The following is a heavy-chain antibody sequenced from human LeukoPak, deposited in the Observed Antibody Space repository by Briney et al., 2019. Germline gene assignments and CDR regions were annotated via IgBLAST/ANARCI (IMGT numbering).Heavy chain of an antibody. CDR1: GVSITSSY. CDR2: IYYSGTT. J-gene: IGHJ4*02. D-gene: IGHD4-17*01. CDR3: ARPTVTTGAFDY. Sequence: SETLSLTCSVSGVSITSSYWSWIRQSPGKGLEWIGYIYYSGTTNYNPSLRSRVTISVDRSQNQLSLKLGSVTAADTAVYYCARPTVTTGAFDYWGQGALVTVSS. V-gene: IGHV4-59*01.